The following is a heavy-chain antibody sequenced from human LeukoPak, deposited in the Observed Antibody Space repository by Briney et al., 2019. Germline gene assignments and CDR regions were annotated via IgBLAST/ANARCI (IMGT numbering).Heavy chain of an antibody. Sequence: SETLSLTCTVSGGSISSYYWSWIRQPPGKGLEWIGYIYYSGSTNYNPSLKSRVTISVDTSKNQFSLKLSPVTAADTAVYYCARDRGYSGYAPGAWFDPWGQGTLVTVSS. J-gene: IGHJ5*02. CDR1: GGSISSYY. CDR3: ARDRGYSGYAPGAWFDP. D-gene: IGHD5-12*01. V-gene: IGHV4-59*01. CDR2: IYYSGST.